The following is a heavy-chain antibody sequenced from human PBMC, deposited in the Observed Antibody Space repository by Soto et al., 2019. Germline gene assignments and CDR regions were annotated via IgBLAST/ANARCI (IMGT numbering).Heavy chain of an antibody. CDR1: GLTSSSYA. CDR2: IRAGVSST. V-gene: IGHV3-23*01. D-gene: IGHD3-10*01. Sequence: PGGSMSPSWAAFGLTSSSYAMSCVRQAPGKGLEWVSGIRAGVSSTYYPDSVKGLFTISRDNSKNTLFLQMNSLRVDDTAVYYGADGGEWAFNFDYWGQGTLVTVSS. J-gene: IGHJ4*02. CDR3: ADGGEWAFNFDY.